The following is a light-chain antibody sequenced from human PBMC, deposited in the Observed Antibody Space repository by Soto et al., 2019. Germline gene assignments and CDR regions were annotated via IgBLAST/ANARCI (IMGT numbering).Light chain of an antibody. V-gene: IGLV2-14*01. J-gene: IGLJ1*01. CDR1: ASDVGAYNY. Sequence: QSALTQPASVSGSPGQSITISCTGTASDVGAYNYVSWYQHHADKDPKLMIYEVRNRPSGVSHRFSGSKSVNTASLTISGLQAEDEADYYCGSYATSDSFVFGTGTKVTVL. CDR2: EVR. CDR3: GSYATSDSFV.